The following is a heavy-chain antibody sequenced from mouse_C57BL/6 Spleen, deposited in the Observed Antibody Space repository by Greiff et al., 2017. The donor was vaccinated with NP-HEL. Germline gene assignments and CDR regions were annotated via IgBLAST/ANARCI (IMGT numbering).Heavy chain of an antibody. CDR1: GYTFTDYN. CDR3: AREGLQGLYGSSYWYFDV. J-gene: IGHJ1*03. D-gene: IGHD1-1*01. V-gene: IGHV1-22*01. Sequence: VQLKESGPELVKPGASVKMSCKASGYTFTDYNMHWVKQSHGKSLEWIGYINPNNGGTSYNQKFKGKATLTVNKSSSTAYMELRSLTSEDSAVYYCAREGLQGLYGSSYWYFDVWGTGTTVTVSS. CDR2: INPNNGGT.